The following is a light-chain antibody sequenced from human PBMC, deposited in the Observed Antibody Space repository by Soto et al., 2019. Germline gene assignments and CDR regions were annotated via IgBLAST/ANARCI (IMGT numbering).Light chain of an antibody. V-gene: IGKV3-20*01. CDR2: GAC. Sequence: IVLTQSTGTLSLSPGERATLYCRASQSVSSSYLAWYQQKPGQAPRLLIYGACSRATCIPDRFSDSGSGTDFTLTISRLEPEDFAVYYCQQYGSSPRTFGQGTELEIK. J-gene: IGKJ2*01. CDR3: QQYGSSPRT. CDR1: QSVSSSY.